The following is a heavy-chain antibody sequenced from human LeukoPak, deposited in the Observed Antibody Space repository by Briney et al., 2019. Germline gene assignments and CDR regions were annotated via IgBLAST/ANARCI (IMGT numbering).Heavy chain of an antibody. V-gene: IGHV3-64D*09. CDR1: GFTFSSYA. CDR3: VKERSGGFFDY. D-gene: IGHD1-26*01. Sequence: GGSLRLSCSASGFTFSSYAMHWVRQAPGKGLGYVSAISSSGGSTYYADLVKGRFTISRDNSKNTLFLQMSSLRPEDTAVYFCVKERSGGFFDYWGQGTLVTVSS. CDR2: ISSSGGST. J-gene: IGHJ4*02.